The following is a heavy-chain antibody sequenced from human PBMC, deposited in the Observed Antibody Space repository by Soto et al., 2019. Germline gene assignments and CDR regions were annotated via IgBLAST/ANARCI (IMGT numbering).Heavy chain of an antibody. V-gene: IGHV4-34*01. J-gene: IGHJ5*02. CDR3: ARGWFVVVPAAMRGWFDP. CDR2: INHSGST. CDR1: GGSFSGYY. Sequence: QVQLQQWGAGLLKPSETLSLTCAVYGGSFSGYYWSWIRQPPGKGLEWIGEINHSGSTNYNPSLMSRVTISVDTSKNQFSLKLSSVTAADTAVYYCARGWFVVVPAAMRGWFDPWGQGTLVTVSS. D-gene: IGHD2-2*01.